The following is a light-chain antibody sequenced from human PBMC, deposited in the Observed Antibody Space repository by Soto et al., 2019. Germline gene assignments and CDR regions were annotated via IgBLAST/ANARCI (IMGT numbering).Light chain of an antibody. V-gene: IGKV3-20*01. CDR2: GAS. Sequence: EIVLTQSPGTLSLSPGDRATLSCRASQSVSSSDLAWYQQKPGQAPRLLIYGASTRATGLPDRFSGSGSGTDFSLTISRLAPEEFPVYYCQQYGGSPLYTCVQGSKLEIK. CDR3: QQYGGSPLYT. J-gene: IGKJ2*01. CDR1: QSVSSSD.